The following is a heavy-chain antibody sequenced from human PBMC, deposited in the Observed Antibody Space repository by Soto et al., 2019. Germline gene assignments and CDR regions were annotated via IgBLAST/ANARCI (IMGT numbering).Heavy chain of an antibody. Sequence: QVQLVQSGAEVKEPGSSVKVSCKASGDLFNNHAFNWVRQAPGQGLEWMGRISPLFSTTNYAQTFQGRVTRGADELTTIVYLEVNNLESDDTAMYYCAASSAIAAAGYFKFWGQGTLGTVSP. CDR2: ISPLFSTT. CDR3: AASSAIAAAGYFKF. CDR1: GDLFNNHA. V-gene: IGHV1-69*01. D-gene: IGHD6-13*01. J-gene: IGHJ4*02.